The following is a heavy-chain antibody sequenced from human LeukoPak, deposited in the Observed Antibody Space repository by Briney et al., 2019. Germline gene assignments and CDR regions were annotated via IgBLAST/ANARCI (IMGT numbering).Heavy chain of an antibody. V-gene: IGHV3-7*01. CDR2: IKQDGSET. Sequence: GGSLRLSCAASGFTFSNYWMSWVRRAPGKGLEWVANIKQDGSETYYVDSLRGRFTISRDNAKNSLYLQMNSLRAEDTAVYYCARDSSGSYYTWGQGTLVTVSS. D-gene: IGHD1-26*01. J-gene: IGHJ4*02. CDR3: ARDSSGSYYT. CDR1: GFTFSNYW.